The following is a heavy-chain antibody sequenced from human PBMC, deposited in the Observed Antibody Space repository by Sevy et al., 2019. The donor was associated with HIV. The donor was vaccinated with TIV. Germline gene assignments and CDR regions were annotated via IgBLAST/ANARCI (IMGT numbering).Heavy chain of an antibody. CDR3: ARDFGFGESFDAFDI. CDR2: IYTSGST. J-gene: IGHJ3*02. D-gene: IGHD3-10*01. CDR1: GGSISSYY. V-gene: IGHV4-4*07. Sequence: SETLSLTCTVSGGSISSYYWSWIRQPAGKGLEWIGRIYTSGSTNYNPSLKSRVTMSVDTSKNQFSRKLSSVTAADTAVYYCARDFGFGESFDAFDIWGQGTMVTVSS.